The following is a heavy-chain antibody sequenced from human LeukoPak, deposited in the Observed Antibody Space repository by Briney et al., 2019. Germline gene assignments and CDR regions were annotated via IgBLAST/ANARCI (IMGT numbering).Heavy chain of an antibody. V-gene: IGHV1-3*01. Sequence: ASVKVSCTASGYTFTSYAMHWVRQAPGQRLEWMGWINAGNGNTKYSQKFQGRVTITRDTSASTAYMELSSLRSEDTAVYYCACSNKFFGRGYYYYGMDVWGQGTTVTVSS. D-gene: IGHD3-3*01. CDR1: GYTFTSYA. CDR3: ACSNKFFGRGYYYYGMDV. CDR2: INAGNGNT. J-gene: IGHJ6*02.